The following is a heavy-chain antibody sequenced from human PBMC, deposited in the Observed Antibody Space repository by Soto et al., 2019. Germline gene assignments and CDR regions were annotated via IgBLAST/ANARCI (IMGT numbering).Heavy chain of an antibody. CDR2: IYPGDSDT. D-gene: IGHD6-6*01. J-gene: IGHJ6*03. CDR3: ARQKGSSSTPLYYYYYMDV. V-gene: IGHV5-51*01. Sequence: PGESLKISCKGSGYSFTSYWIGWVRQMPGKGLEWMGIIYPGDSDTRYSPSFQGQVTISADKSISTAYLQWSSLKASDTAMYYCARQKGSSSTPLYYYYYMDVWGKGTTVTVSS. CDR1: GYSFTSYW.